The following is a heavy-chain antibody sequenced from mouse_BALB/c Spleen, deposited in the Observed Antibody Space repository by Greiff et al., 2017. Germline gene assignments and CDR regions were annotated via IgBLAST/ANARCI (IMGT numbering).Heavy chain of an antibody. CDR1: GFAFSSYD. Sequence: EVMLVESGGGLVKPGGSLKLSCAASGFAFSSYDMSWVRQTPEKRLEWVAYISSGGGSTYYPDTVKGRFTISRDNAKNTLYLQMSSLKSEDTAMYYCARRDYEDAYWGQGTLVTVSA. D-gene: IGHD2-4*01. J-gene: IGHJ3*01. CDR3: ARRDYEDAY. V-gene: IGHV5-12-1*01. CDR2: ISSGGGST.